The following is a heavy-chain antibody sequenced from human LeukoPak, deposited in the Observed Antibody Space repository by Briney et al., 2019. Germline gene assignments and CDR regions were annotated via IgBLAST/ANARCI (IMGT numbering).Heavy chain of an antibody. CDR3: ARLAYCSGGSCYYFDY. D-gene: IGHD2-15*01. CDR1: GYSFTSYW. V-gene: IGHV5-51*01. CDR2: IYPGDSDT. Sequence: TGASLKISCKGSGYSFTSYWIGWVRQLPGKGLEWMGIIYPGDSDTRYSPSFQGQVTISADKSISTAYLQWSSLKASDTAMYYCARLAYCSGGSCYYFDYWGQGTLVTVSS. J-gene: IGHJ4*02.